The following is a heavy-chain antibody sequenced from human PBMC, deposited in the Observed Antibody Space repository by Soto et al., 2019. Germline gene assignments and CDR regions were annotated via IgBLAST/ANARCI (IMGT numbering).Heavy chain of an antibody. CDR1: GASITCSSY. V-gene: IGHV4-4*07. Sequence: ASETLSLTCTVSGASITCSSYWSWIRQPAGKGLEWIGRFSLSGTTNYNPSLRSRVTMSADVSKNQFSLRLTSVTAADTALYYCARGMTPPGAPAWYYFDSWGQGTLVTVSS. CDR3: ARGMTPPGAPAWYYFDS. D-gene: IGHD2-8*02. CDR2: FSLSGTT. J-gene: IGHJ4*02.